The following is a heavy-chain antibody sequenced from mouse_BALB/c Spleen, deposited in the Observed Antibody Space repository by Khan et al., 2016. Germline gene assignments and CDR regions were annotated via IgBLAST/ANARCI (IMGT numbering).Heavy chain of an antibody. CDR3: TRCYGSSFVAWFTY. CDR1: GYTFTNYW. Sequence: QMQLEESGSELARPGASVKLSCKASGYTFTNYWMQWIKQRPGQGLEWIGAIYPGDGDTRYAQKFKGKTTLTADTSSSTVYMQLDNLASEDSAVYYCTRCYGSSFVAWFTYWGQGTLVTVSA. CDR2: IYPGDGDT. D-gene: IGHD1-1*01. V-gene: IGHV1-87*01. J-gene: IGHJ3*01.